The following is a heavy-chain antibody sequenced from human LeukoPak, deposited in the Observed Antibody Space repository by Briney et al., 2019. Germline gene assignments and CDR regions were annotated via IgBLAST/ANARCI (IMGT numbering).Heavy chain of an antibody. CDR3: VRGTGYSAYDYDFDY. D-gene: IGHD5-12*01. Sequence: GRSLRLSCAASGFTFSSYGMHWVRQAPGKGLEWVAVIWYDGGNKYYADSVKGRFTISRDNSKNTLYLQMNSLRAGDTAVYYCVRGTGYSAYDYDFDYWGQGTLVTVSS. CDR1: GFTFSSYG. CDR2: IWYDGGNK. V-gene: IGHV3-33*01. J-gene: IGHJ4*02.